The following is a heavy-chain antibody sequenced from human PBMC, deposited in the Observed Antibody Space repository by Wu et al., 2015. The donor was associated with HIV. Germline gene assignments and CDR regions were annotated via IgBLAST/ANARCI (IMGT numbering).Heavy chain of an antibody. CDR3: ARVFVVVPAGFSGEITAFDV. CDR2: INPDSGGT. V-gene: IGHV1-2*02. Sequence: QVQLVQSGAEVKKPGSSVKVSCKASGVTFDTYSFNWVRQAPGQGLEWMGWINPDSGGTRYAEKFQGRVTMTSDTSIGTAYMELSGLRSDDTAVYYCARVFVVVPAGFSGEITAFDVWGQGTKVAVSS. CDR1: GVTFDTYS. D-gene: IGHD2-2*01. J-gene: IGHJ3*01.